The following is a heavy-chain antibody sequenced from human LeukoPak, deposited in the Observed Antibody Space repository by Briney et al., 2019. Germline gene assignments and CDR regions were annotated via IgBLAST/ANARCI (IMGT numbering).Heavy chain of an antibody. CDR2: IIPILGIA. V-gene: IGHV1-69*04. D-gene: IGHD1-26*01. J-gene: IGHJ4*02. Sequence: GASVKVSCKASGGTFSSYAISWVRQAPGQGLEWMGRIIPILGIANYAQKFQGRVTITADKSTSTAYMELSSLRSEDTAVYYCAREAGEIPIVGATTYFDYWGQGTLVTVSS. CDR3: AREAGEIPIVGATTYFDY. CDR1: GGTFSSYA.